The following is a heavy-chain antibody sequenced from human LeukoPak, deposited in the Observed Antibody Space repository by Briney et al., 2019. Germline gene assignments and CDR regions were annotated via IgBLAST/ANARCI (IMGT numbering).Heavy chain of an antibody. J-gene: IGHJ3*02. V-gene: IGHV3-30*03. Sequence: PGGSLRLSCAASGFTFSSYSMTWVRQAPGKGLEWVAVISYDGSNKYYADSVKGRFTISRDNSKNTLYLQMSSLRAEDTAVYYCARETVEIGAFDIWGQGTMVTVSS. CDR1: GFTFSSYS. CDR2: ISYDGSNK. CDR3: ARETVEIGAFDI. D-gene: IGHD5-24*01.